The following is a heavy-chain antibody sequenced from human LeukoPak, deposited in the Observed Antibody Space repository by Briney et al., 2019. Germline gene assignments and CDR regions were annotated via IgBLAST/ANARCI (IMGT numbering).Heavy chain of an antibody. CDR2: ISSSGSTI. CDR3: ARDEQLERRSFDY. D-gene: IGHD1-1*01. Sequence: PGGSLRLSCAASGFTFSSYGMSWVRQAPGKGLEWVSYISSSGSTIYYADSVKGRFTISRDNAKNSLYLQMNSLRAEDTAVYYCARDEQLERRSFDYWGQGTLVTVSS. V-gene: IGHV3-48*04. J-gene: IGHJ4*02. CDR1: GFTFSSYG.